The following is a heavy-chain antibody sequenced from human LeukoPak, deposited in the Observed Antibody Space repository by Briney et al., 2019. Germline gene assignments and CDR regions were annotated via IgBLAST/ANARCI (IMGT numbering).Heavy chain of an antibody. J-gene: IGHJ4*02. CDR3: AKTTFDY. D-gene: IGHD1-14*01. Sequence: GGSLRFSCAASGFTFSTSGMHWVRQAPGKGLEWVAVLSHDGSSRYYRDSVKGRFTISRDNSKNTLYLQMNSLRPEDTAVYFCAKTTFDYWGQGTLVTVSS. V-gene: IGHV3-30*18. CDR1: GFTFSTSG. CDR2: LSHDGSSR.